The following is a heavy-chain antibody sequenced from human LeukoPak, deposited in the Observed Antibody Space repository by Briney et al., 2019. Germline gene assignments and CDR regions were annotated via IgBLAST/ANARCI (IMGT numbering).Heavy chain of an antibody. CDR3: ARALIGFVGYFDY. V-gene: IGHV3-48*01. CDR1: GFTFSTYT. CDR2: ITGTSSTI. Sequence: GGSLRLSCAASGFTFSTYTMNWVRQAPGKGLEWVSYITGTSSTIYYADSVKGRFTVSRDNARSSLYLQMNSLRAEDTAVYYCARALIGFVGYFDYWGQGTLVTVSS. D-gene: IGHD3-16*01. J-gene: IGHJ4*02.